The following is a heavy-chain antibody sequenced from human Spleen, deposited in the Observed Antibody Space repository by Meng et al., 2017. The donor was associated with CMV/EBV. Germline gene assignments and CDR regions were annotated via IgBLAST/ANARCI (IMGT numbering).Heavy chain of an antibody. V-gene: IGHV3-21*01. Sequence: SGFTFSSYSMNWVRQAPGKGLEWVSSISSSSSYIYYADSVKGRFTISRDNAKNSLYLQMNSLRAEDTAVYYCARAKGNYYGSVNDYWGQGTLVTVSS. D-gene: IGHD3-10*01. CDR2: ISSSSSYI. J-gene: IGHJ4*02. CDR1: GFTFSSYS. CDR3: ARAKGNYYGSVNDY.